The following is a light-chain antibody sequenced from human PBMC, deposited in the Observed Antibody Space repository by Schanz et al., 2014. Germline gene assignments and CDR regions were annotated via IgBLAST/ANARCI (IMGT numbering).Light chain of an antibody. CDR3: QSFDTTLSWV. Sequence: QSVLTQPPSVSGAPGQRVTISCTGSSSNIGAGYDVHWYQQFPGRAPKLVIYGNNNRPSGVPHRFSGSKSGASASLAITGLQAEDEADYYCQSFDTTLSWVFGGGTKVTVL. CDR2: GNN. V-gene: IGLV1-40*01. CDR1: SSNIGAGYD. J-gene: IGLJ3*02.